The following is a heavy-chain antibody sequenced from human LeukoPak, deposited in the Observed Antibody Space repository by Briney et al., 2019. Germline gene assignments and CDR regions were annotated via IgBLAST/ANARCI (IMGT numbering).Heavy chain of an antibody. CDR1: GFTFDDYA. Sequence: GGSLRLSCAASGFTFDDYAMHWVRQAPGKGLEWVSGISWNSGSIGYADSVKGRFTISRDNAKNSLYLQMNSLRAEDTAVYYCVRVSGGSRKAPFDYWGQGTLVTVSS. CDR2: ISWNSGSI. D-gene: IGHD2-8*02. J-gene: IGHJ4*02. CDR3: VRVSGGSRKAPFDY. V-gene: IGHV3-9*01.